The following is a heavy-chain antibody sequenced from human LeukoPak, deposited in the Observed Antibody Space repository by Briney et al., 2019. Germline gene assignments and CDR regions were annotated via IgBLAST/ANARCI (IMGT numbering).Heavy chain of an antibody. CDR3: ASGFSSYFDY. CDR2: ISSSSSTI. D-gene: IGHD6-6*01. J-gene: IGHJ4*02. CDR1: GFTFSSCS. V-gene: IGHV3-48*01. Sequence: GGSLRLSCAASGFTFSSCSMNWVRQAPGKGLEWVSYISSSSSTIYYAGSVKGRFTISRDNAKNSLYLQMNSLRAEDTAVYYCASGFSSYFDYWGQGTLVTVSS.